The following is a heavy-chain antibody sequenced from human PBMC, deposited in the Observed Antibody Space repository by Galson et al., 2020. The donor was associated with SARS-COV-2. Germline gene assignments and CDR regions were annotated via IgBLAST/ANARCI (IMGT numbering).Heavy chain of an antibody. Sequence: GESLKISCGASGFTFRSYWMHWVRQGPGKGRVWVARINGDGSDTNYAESVKGRFTISRDNAKNTLYLEMNSLRAEDTAVYYCARELVTGAFLEWYYWLDPWGQGTLVTVSS. J-gene: IGHJ5*02. CDR1: GFTFRSYW. CDR2: INGDGSDT. CDR3: ARELVTGAFLEWYYWLDP. D-gene: IGHD3-3*01. V-gene: IGHV3-74*01.